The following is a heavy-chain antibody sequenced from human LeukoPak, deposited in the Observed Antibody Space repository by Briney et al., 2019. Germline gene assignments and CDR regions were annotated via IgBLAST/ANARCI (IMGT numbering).Heavy chain of an antibody. Sequence: GSLRLSCAASGFIFNNYGLIWVRQAPGKGLEWIGYIYYSGSTNYNPSLKSRVTISVDTSKNQFSLKLSSVTAADTAVYYCARTRRDGYNLRGFDYWGQGTLVTVSS. CDR1: GFIFNNYG. CDR2: IYYSGST. D-gene: IGHD5-24*01. J-gene: IGHJ4*02. CDR3: ARTRRDGYNLRGFDY. V-gene: IGHV4-59*01.